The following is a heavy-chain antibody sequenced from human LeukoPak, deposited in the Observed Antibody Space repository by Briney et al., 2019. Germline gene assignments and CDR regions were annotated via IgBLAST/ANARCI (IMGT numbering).Heavy chain of an antibody. Sequence: SETLSLTCTVSGGAISSYYWSWVRQPPGKGLEWSGYIYYSGSTNYNPSPKSRVTISVDTSKNQFSLKLSSVTAADTAVYYCARDLPYGDTDAFDIWGQGTMVTVSS. CDR2: IYYSGST. D-gene: IGHD4-17*01. J-gene: IGHJ3*02. CDR3: ARDLPYGDTDAFDI. CDR1: GGAISSYY. V-gene: IGHV4-59*01.